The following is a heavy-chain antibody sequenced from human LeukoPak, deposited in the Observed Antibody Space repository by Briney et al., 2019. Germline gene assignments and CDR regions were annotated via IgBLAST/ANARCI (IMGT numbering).Heavy chain of an antibody. D-gene: IGHD2-2*01. CDR2: IIPILGIA. CDR1: GGTFSSYT. J-gene: IGHJ4*02. CDR3: ARESSLSQGVPFDY. Sequence: SVEVSCKASGGTFSSYTISWVRQAPGQGLEWMGRIIPILGIANYAQKFQGRVTITADKSTSTAYMELSSLRSEDTAVYYCARESSLSQGVPFDYWGQGTLVTVSS. V-gene: IGHV1-69*04.